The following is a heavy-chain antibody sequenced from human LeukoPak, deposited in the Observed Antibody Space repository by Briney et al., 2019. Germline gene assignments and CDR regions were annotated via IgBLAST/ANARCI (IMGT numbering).Heavy chain of an antibody. CDR2: ISYDGSNK. CDR3: AREVGSSSALDY. Sequence: PGRSLRLSCAASGFTFSSYAMHWVRQAPGKGLEWVAVISYDGSNKYYADSVKGRFTISRDNSKNTLYLQMNSLRAEDTAVYYCAREVGSSSALDYWGQGTLVTVPS. CDR1: GFTFSSYA. J-gene: IGHJ4*02. V-gene: IGHV3-30-3*01. D-gene: IGHD6-6*01.